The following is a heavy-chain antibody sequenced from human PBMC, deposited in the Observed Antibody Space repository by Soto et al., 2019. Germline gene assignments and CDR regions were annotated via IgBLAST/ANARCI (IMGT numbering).Heavy chain of an antibody. CDR3: ARVTPGNNLYYFSGMDV. CDR1: GVTFGTYA. J-gene: IGHJ6*02. Sequence: PWGSLRLSCVASGVTFGTYAIHWVLQAPGKGLQWVALISYEGSNTYYADSVKGRFTVSRDNSKSTLYLQMNSLRPEDTGVYYCARVTPGNNLYYFSGMDVWGQGTSVTVSS. D-gene: IGHD1-1*01. V-gene: IGHV3-30-3*01. CDR2: ISYEGSNT.